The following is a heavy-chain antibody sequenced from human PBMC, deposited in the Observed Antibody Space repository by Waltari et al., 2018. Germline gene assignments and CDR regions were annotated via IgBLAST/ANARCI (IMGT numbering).Heavy chain of an antibody. CDR2: IYTTGST. CDR3: ARVQGHRLWDYYYYYIDV. V-gene: IGHV4-4*07. J-gene: IGHJ6*03. Sequence: QVQLQESGPGLVKPSETLSLTCSVSGDSISGSYWTWIRQPAGKGLEWIGHIYTTGSTSYNPSLNSRVAMSVDTSKNHFSLNLSSVTAADTAIYYCARVQGHRLWDYYYYYIDVWGKGTTVTISS. D-gene: IGHD3-16*01. CDR1: GDSISGSY.